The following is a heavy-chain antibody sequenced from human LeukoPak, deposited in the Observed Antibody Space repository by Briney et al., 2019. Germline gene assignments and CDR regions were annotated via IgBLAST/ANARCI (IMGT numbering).Heavy chain of an antibody. CDR2: ISYDGSNK. CDR1: GFTFSSYA. J-gene: IGHJ4*02. CDR3: ARIGDYGGNSFDY. V-gene: IGHV3-30-3*01. D-gene: IGHD4-23*01. Sequence: GGSLGLSCAASGFTFSSYAMHWVRQAPGKGLEWVAVISYDGSNKYYADSVKGRFTISRDNSKNTLYLQMNSLRAEDTAVYYCARIGDYGGNSFDYWGQGTLVTVSS.